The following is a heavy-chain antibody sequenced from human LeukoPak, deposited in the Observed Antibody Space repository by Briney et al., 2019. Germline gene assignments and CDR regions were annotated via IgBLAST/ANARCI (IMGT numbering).Heavy chain of an antibody. CDR3: ARDRAGAATYPVIDY. Sequence: GGSLRLSCAASGFTFSSYSMIWVRQAPGKGLEWVSSISSSSSYIFFADSVKGRFTISRDNAKNSLDLQMNSLRAEDTAVYYCARDRAGAATYPVIDYWGQGTLVTVSS. V-gene: IGHV3-21*01. J-gene: IGHJ4*02. D-gene: IGHD1-26*01. CDR2: ISSSSSYI. CDR1: GFTFSSYS.